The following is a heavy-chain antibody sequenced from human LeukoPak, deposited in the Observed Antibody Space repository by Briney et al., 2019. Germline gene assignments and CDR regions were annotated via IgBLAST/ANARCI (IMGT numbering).Heavy chain of an antibody. CDR3: AKDLALYTGPYSGSFYSPIDY. V-gene: IGHV3-23*01. CDR1: GFTLSNYA. D-gene: IGHD1-26*01. Sequence: PGGSLRLSCAASGFTLSNYAMSWDRQAPGKGLKWVSSISGSGGNTYYADSVKGLFTISRDNSKNTQYLQKNSLRVEDTAVYYCAKDLALYTGPYSGSFYSPIDYWGQGTVVSFSS. J-gene: IGHJ4*02. CDR2: ISGSGGNT.